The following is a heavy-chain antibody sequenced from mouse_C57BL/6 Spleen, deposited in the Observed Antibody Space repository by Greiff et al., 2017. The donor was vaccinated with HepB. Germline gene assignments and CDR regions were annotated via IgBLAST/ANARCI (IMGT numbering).Heavy chain of an antibody. J-gene: IGHJ2*01. CDR1: GYAFSSSW. CDR3: ARFITTVVAYYFDD. Sequence: QVQLQQSGPELVKPGASVKISCKASGYAFSSSWMNWVKQRPGKGLEWIGRIYPGDGDTNYNGKFKGKATLTADKSSSTAYMQLSSLTSEDSAVYFCARFITTVVAYYFDDWGQGTTLTVSS. V-gene: IGHV1-82*01. D-gene: IGHD1-1*01. CDR2: IYPGDGDT.